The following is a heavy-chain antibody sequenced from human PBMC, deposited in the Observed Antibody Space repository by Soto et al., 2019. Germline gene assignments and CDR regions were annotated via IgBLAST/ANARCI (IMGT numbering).Heavy chain of an antibody. CDR3: AKTPKTTVVLRYFDY. Sequence: QTGGSLRLSCAASGFTFSSYGMHWVRQAPGKGLEWVAVISYDGSNKYYADSVKGRFTISRDNSKNTLYLQMNSLRAEDTAVYYCAKTPKTTVVLRYFDYWGQGTLVTVSS. V-gene: IGHV3-30*18. CDR2: ISYDGSNK. D-gene: IGHD4-17*01. J-gene: IGHJ4*02. CDR1: GFTFSSYG.